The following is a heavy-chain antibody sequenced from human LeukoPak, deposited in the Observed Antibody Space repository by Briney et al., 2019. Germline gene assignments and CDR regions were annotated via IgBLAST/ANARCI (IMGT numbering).Heavy chain of an antibody. D-gene: IGHD3-10*01. CDR2: IKQDGSEK. CDR3: VKPYYFSSGSLT. J-gene: IGHJ5*02. V-gene: IGHV3-7*01. Sequence: GGSLRLSCAASAVTFTRAWMTWVRQAPGKGLEWVATIKQDGSEKYYMDSMKGRFIISRDNAKNSLHLHMNSLRAEDTAVYYCVKPYYFSSGSLTWGQGTLVTVSS. CDR1: AVTFTRAW.